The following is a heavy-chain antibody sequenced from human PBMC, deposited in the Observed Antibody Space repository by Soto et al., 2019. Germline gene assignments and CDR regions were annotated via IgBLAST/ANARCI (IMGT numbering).Heavy chain of an antibody. V-gene: IGHV3-23*01. J-gene: IGHJ3*02. D-gene: IGHD6-19*01. CDR3: AKDRNNGWYGGSAFEI. CDR1: GFTFSSYA. Sequence: VQLLESGGGFVQPGGSLRVSCAASGFTFSSYAMSWVRQVPEKGLEWVSAISYSGGSTYYADSVRGRFTISRDNSKNTLSLQMDSLRAEDTAVYYCAKDRNNGWYGGSAFEIWGQGTMVTVSS. CDR2: ISYSGGST.